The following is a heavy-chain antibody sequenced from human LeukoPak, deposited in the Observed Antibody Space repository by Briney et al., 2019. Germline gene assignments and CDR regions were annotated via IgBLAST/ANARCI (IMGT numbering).Heavy chain of an antibody. J-gene: IGHJ3*02. Sequence: SETLSLTCAVYGGSFSGYYWSWIRQPPGKGLEWIGEINHSGSTNYNPSLKSRVTISVDTSKNQFSLKLSSVTAADTAVYYCARITTVVIGGPPDDAFDIWGQGTMVTVSS. CDR1: GGSFSGYY. D-gene: IGHD4-23*01. CDR3: ARITTVVIGGPPDDAFDI. CDR2: INHSGST. V-gene: IGHV4-34*01.